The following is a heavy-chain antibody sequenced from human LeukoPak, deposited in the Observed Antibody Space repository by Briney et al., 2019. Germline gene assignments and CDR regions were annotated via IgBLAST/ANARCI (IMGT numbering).Heavy chain of an antibody. J-gene: IGHJ4*02. CDR3: ATSETRIWGSYRYRFDY. CDR2: INPNSGGT. Sequence: ASVKVSCKASGYTFTGYYMHWVRQAPGQGLEWMGWINPNSGGTNYAQKFQGRVTMTRDTSISTAYMELSRLRSEDTAVYYCATSETRIWGSYRYRFDYWGQGTLVTVSS. V-gene: IGHV1-2*02. D-gene: IGHD3-16*02. CDR1: GYTFTGYY.